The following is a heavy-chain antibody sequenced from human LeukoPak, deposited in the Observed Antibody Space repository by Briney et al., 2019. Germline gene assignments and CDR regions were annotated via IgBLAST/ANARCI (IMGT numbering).Heavy chain of an antibody. CDR2: IYYSGST. Sequence: PSETLSLTCTVSGGSISSYYWSWIRQPPGKGLEWIGYIYYSGSTNYNPSLKSRVTISVDTSKNQLSLNLNSVTAADTAVYYCARELIADAFDIWGQGTMVTVSS. V-gene: IGHV4-59*12. J-gene: IGHJ3*02. CDR1: GGSISSYY. CDR3: ARELIADAFDI.